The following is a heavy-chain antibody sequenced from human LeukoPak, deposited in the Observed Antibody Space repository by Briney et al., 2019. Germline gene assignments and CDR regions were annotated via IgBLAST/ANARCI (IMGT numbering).Heavy chain of an antibody. V-gene: IGHV3-30*09. D-gene: IGHD3-3*01. Sequence: GGSLRLSCAASGFTFSSYAMHWVRQAPGKGLEWVAVISYDGSNKYYAGSVKGRFAITRDNSKNTLYLQMNSLRAEDTAVYYCAKDHSVDFWSGYPYYFDYWGQGTLVTVSS. CDR3: AKDHSVDFWSGYPYYFDY. CDR1: GFTFSSYA. J-gene: IGHJ4*02. CDR2: ISYDGSNK.